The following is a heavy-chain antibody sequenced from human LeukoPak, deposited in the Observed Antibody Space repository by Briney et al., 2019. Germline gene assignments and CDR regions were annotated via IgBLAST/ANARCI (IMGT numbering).Heavy chain of an antibody. CDR3: ARAPMIRGVALLGY. Sequence: SETLSLTCTVSGGSISSYYWSWIRQPAGKGLEWIGRIYTSGSTNYNPSLKSRVTMSVDTSKNQFSLRLSSVTAADTAVYYCARAPMIRGVALLGYWGQGTLVTVSS. J-gene: IGHJ4*02. V-gene: IGHV4-4*07. CDR2: IYTSGST. CDR1: GGSISSYY. D-gene: IGHD3-10*01.